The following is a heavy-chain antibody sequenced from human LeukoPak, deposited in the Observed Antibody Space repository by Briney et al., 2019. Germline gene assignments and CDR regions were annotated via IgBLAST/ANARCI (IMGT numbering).Heavy chain of an antibody. J-gene: IGHJ4*02. CDR2: INHSGST. Sequence: PSETLSLTCAVYGGSFSGYYWSWIRQPPGKGLEWIGEINHSGSTTYNPSLKSRVTISIDTSKNQFSLKLSSVTAADTAVYYCARADIAATGTPFDYWGQGTLVTASS. CDR3: ARADIAATGTPFDY. D-gene: IGHD6-13*01. V-gene: IGHV4-34*01. CDR1: GGSFSGYY.